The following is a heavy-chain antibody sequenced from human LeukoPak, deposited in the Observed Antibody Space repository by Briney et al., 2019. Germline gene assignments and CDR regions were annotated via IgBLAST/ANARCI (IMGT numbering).Heavy chain of an antibody. D-gene: IGHD1-26*01. CDR2: TSVYNSNINT. CDR1: GYNFHNYG. CDR3: VRDRWSGSYYQPFDI. J-gene: IGHJ3*02. Sequence: ASVKVSCKASGYNFHNYGISWVRQAPAQGPEWMGWTSVYNSNINTKFSQNLQSRLTMTTDTSTSTAYMELRSLRSDDTAVYYCVRDRWSGSYYQPFDIWGQGTLVTVSS. V-gene: IGHV1-18*01.